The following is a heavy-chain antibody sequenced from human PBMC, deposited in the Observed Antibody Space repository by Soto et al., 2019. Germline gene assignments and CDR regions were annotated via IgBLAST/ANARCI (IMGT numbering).Heavy chain of an antibody. D-gene: IGHD2-2*01. CDR3: ASLDRYCIGTNCHYYFDY. V-gene: IGHV3-7*01. J-gene: IGHJ4*02. CDR1: EFTFSSYW. CDR2: IKQDGSEK. Sequence: PGGSLRLSCAASEFTFSSYWMSWVRQSAGKGLEWLANIKQDGSEKYYADFVKGRFTISRDNAQNSLYLQMNSLRAEDTAVYYCASLDRYCIGTNCHYYFDYWGQGTLVTVSS.